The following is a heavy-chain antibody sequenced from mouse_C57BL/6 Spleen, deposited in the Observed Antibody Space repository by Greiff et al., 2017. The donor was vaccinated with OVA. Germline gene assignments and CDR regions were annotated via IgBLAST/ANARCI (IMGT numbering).Heavy chain of an antibody. CDR1: GYTFTSYW. CDR2: IDPSDSYT. J-gene: IGHJ3*01. D-gene: IGHD1-1*01. CDR3: ARPYGSSRGWFAY. V-gene: IGHV1-69*01. Sequence: QVQLKQPGAELVMPGASVKLSCKASGYTFTSYWMHWVKQRPGQGLEWIGEIDPSDSYTNYNQKFKGKSTLTVDKSSSTAYMQLSSLTSEDSAVYYCARPYGSSRGWFAYWGQGTLVTVSA.